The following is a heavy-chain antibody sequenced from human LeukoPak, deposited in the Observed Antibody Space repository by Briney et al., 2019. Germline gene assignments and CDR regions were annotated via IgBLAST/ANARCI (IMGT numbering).Heavy chain of an antibody. CDR2: IYYSGST. CDR3: ARGTPDIVVVPAAIGNPLGFDY. D-gene: IGHD2-2*02. J-gene: IGHJ4*02. CDR1: GGSISSYY. V-gene: IGHV4-59*01. Sequence: PSETLSLTCTVSGGSISSYYWSWIRQPPGKGLEWTGYIYYSGSTNYNPSLKSRVTISVDTSKNQFSLKLSSVTDADTAVYYCARGTPDIVVVPAAIGNPLGFDYWGQGTLDTVSS.